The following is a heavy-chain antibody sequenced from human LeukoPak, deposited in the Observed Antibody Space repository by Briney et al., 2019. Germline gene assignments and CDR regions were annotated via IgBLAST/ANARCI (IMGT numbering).Heavy chain of an antibody. Sequence: GGSLRLSCTASRFTLTKFAMSWVRRTPEGGLEWVLGISGSASNTFYADSVRGGFTIPRDNYENTLFLQMNSLSFEDTAVYYCAKSRYYGKDAFDIWGQGSVVTVSS. CDR3: AKSRYYGKDAFDI. V-gene: IGHV3-23*01. CDR1: RFTLTKFA. CDR2: ISGSASNT. J-gene: IGHJ3*02. D-gene: IGHD3-10*01.